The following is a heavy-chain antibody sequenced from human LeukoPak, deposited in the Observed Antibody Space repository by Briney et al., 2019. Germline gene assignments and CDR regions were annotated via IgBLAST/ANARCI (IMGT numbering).Heavy chain of an antibody. D-gene: IGHD3-9*01. CDR2: ISAYNGNT. V-gene: IGHV1-18*01. J-gene: IGHJ4*02. Sequence: ASVKVSCKASGYTFTSYGISWVRQAPGQGLEWMGWISAYNGNTKYAQRLQGRVTMTTDTSTTTAYVELRSLRSDDTAVYYCARDLLQYFDWLTMAGYWGQGTLVTVSS. CDR1: GYTFTSYG. CDR3: ARDLLQYFDWLTMAGY.